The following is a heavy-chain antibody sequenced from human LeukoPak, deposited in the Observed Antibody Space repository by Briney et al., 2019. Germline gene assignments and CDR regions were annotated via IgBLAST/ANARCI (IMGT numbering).Heavy chain of an antibody. D-gene: IGHD3-10*01. CDR3: ARSMVRGVLDAFDI. J-gene: IGHJ3*02. V-gene: IGHV1-2*02. Sequence: ASVKVSCKASGYTFTGYYMHWVRQAPGQGLEWMGWINPNSGGTNYAQKFQGRVTMTRDTSISTAYMELRRLRSDDTAVYYCARSMVRGVLDAFDIWGQGTMVTVSS. CDR2: INPNSGGT. CDR1: GYTFTGYY.